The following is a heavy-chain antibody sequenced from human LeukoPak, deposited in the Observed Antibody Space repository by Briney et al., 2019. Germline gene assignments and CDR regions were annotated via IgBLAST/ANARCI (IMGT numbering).Heavy chain of an antibody. Sequence: GGSLRLSCAASGFTFSSYGMSWVRQTPGKGLEWVLAISGSGGSTYYADSVKGRFTVSRDNSKNTLYLQMNSLRAEDTAVYYCAKGGSGWYLDYWGQGTLVTVSS. D-gene: IGHD6-19*01. J-gene: IGHJ4*02. CDR2: ISGSGGST. V-gene: IGHV3-23*01. CDR1: GFTFSSYG. CDR3: AKGGSGWYLDY.